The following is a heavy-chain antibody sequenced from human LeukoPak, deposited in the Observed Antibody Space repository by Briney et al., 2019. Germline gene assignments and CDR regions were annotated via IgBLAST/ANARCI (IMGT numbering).Heavy chain of an antibody. Sequence: PGGSLRLSCAASGFTFSSYRMLWAPPAPGRGREWGAVLSYDGSNKYYAHPVRGQFTISIDNSKNTLYLQMNSLRAEGAAVYYCAKSRESDYYYAMDVWGKGTTVTVSS. CDR3: AKSRESDYYYAMDV. CDR1: GFTFSSYR. D-gene: IGHD3-10*01. V-gene: IGHV3-30*18. CDR2: LSYDGSNK. J-gene: IGHJ6*04.